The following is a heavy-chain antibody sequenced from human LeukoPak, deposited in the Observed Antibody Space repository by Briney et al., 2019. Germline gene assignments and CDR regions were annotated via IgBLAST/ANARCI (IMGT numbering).Heavy chain of an antibody. CDR3: ARDFHYFFDY. CDR2: ILKDGSDA. J-gene: IGHJ4*02. D-gene: IGHD3-9*01. CDR1: AFTFNNFP. Sequence: GGSLRLSCTASAFTFNNFPMHWVRQAPGKGLEWVTLILKDGSDAFYVDSVKGRFTISRDNSENTLFLQMNSPRAEDTAIYYCARDFHYFFDYCGQGTLVTVSS. V-gene: IGHV3-30-3*01.